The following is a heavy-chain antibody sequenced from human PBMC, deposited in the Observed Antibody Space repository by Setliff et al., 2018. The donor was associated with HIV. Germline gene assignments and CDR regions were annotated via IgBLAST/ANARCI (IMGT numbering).Heavy chain of an antibody. CDR3: ARVESGILGY. CDR2: IFYSGST. CDR1: GGSIDRSPYY. Sequence: PETLSLTCTVSGGSIDRSPYYWGWIRQPPGKGLEWIASIFYSGSTYHNPSLKSRVTISVDTANNQFSLKVNSMTAADSAIYYCARVESGILGYWGRGTLVTVSS. V-gene: IGHV4-39*07. D-gene: IGHD1-26*01. J-gene: IGHJ4*02.